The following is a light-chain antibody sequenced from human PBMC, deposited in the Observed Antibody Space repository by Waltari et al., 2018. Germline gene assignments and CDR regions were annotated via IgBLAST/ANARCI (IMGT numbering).Light chain of an antibody. CDR1: QSVLYSSNNKNY. Sequence: DFVMTQSPDSLAVSMGERATINCKSSQSVLYSSNNKNYLAVYQQKPGQPPKLSIYWASTRESGVPDRFRGSGSGTDFTLTINNLQAEDVAVYHWQQYYSARGTVGQGTKLESK. CDR3: QQYYSARGT. J-gene: IGKJ2*01. V-gene: IGKV4-1*01. CDR2: WAS.